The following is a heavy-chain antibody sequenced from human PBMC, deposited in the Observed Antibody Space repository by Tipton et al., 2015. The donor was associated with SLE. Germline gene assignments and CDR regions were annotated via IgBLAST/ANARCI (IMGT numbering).Heavy chain of an antibody. CDR3: ARDGAYCGEYCYSRGYFDL. CDR1: GFTFSSYA. CDR2: IWHDGSTT. V-gene: IGHV3-33*01. J-gene: IGHJ2*01. Sequence: QLVQSGGGVVQPGRSLRVSWEGSGFTFSSYAMQWVRQAPGKGLEWVAVIWHDGSTTYYADPVKGRFTISRDNSKNTLYLQMNSLRVEDTSLYYCARDGAYCGEYCYSRGYFDLWGRGTLVTVSS. D-gene: IGHD2-21*01.